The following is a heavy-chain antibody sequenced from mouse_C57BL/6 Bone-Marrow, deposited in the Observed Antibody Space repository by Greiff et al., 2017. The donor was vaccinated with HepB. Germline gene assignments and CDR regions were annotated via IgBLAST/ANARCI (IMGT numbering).Heavy chain of an antibody. CDR2: INPHNGGT. Sequence: VQLQQSGPVLVKPGASVKMSCKASGYTFTDYYMNWVKQSHGKSLEWIGVINPHNGGTSYNQKFKGKATLTVDKSSSTAYMELNSLTSEDSAVYYCARKGIYYYGSSYYFDYWGQGTTLTVSS. V-gene: IGHV1-19*01. CDR3: ARKGIYYYGSSYYFDY. CDR1: GYTFTDYY. D-gene: IGHD1-1*01. J-gene: IGHJ2*01.